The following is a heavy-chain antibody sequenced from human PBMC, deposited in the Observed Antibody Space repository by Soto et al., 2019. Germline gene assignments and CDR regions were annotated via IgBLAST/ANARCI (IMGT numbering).Heavy chain of an antibody. Sequence: GSLRLSCATSGFTFSSCAMTWVRQAPGKGLEWVSGISGSGISTLYTDSVKGRFTISRDNAKNSLYLQMNSLRAEDTAVYYCARDSLRGSYRFYYYGMDVWGQGTTVTVSS. D-gene: IGHD3-16*02. CDR2: ISGSGIST. CDR3: ARDSLRGSYRFYYYGMDV. J-gene: IGHJ6*02. V-gene: IGHV3-23*01. CDR1: GFTFSSCA.